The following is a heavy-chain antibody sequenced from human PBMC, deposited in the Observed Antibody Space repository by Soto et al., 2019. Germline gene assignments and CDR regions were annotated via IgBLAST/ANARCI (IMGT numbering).Heavy chain of an antibody. CDR1: GGSISIGSYF. CDR2: IYYSGST. J-gene: IGHJ4*02. V-gene: IGHV4-39*01. CDR3: ARRIAAAGTDY. Sequence: PSETLSLTCTVSGGSISIGSYFWGWIRQPPGKGLEWIGSIYYSGSTNYNPSLKSRVTISVDTSKNQFSLKLRSVTAADTAFYYCARRIAAAGTDYWGQGTLVTVSS. D-gene: IGHD6-13*01.